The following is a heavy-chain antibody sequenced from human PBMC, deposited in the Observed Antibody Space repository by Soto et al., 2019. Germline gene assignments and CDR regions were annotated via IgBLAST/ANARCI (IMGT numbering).Heavy chain of an antibody. CDR3: ARSSGGCAFYYYNGMDV. Sequence: EVQLLESGGGLVQPGGSLRLSCAASGFTFSSCAMNWVRQAPGKGLEWVSAISGSGGSTYYADSVKGRFTISRDNSKNTLYLQMNSLRDEDTRVYYCARSSGGCAFYYYNGMDVWGQGTTVTVSS. J-gene: IGHJ6*02. CDR2: ISGSGGST. V-gene: IGHV3-23*01. D-gene: IGHD2-15*01. CDR1: GFTFSSCA.